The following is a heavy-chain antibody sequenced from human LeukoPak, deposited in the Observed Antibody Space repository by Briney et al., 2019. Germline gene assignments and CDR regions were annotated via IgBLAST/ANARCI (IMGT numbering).Heavy chain of an antibody. Sequence: SETLSLTCTVSGGSISSYYWSWIRQPAGKGLEWIGCIYTSGSTNYNPSLKSRVTMSVDTSKNQFSLKLSSVTAADTAVYYCARELYSSSWYYGYYFDYWGQGTLVSVSS. CDR3: ARELYSSSWYYGYYFDY. CDR1: GGSISSYY. CDR2: IYTSGST. V-gene: IGHV4-4*07. D-gene: IGHD6-13*01. J-gene: IGHJ4*02.